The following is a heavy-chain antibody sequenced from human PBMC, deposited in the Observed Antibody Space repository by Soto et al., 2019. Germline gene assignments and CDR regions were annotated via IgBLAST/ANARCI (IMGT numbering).Heavy chain of an antibody. CDR2: ISAYNGNT. Sequence: QVQLVQSGAEVKKPGASVKVSCKAPGYTFTSYAISWVRQAPGQGLEWMGWISAYNGNTNYAQKHQARVTMTTDTSTTTAYMELRSFRSDETAVYYRAGSGPAAVDWGQGTRVTVSS. J-gene: IGHJ4*02. CDR1: GYTFTSYA. D-gene: IGHD3-10*01. CDR3: AGSGPAAVD. V-gene: IGHV1-18*01.